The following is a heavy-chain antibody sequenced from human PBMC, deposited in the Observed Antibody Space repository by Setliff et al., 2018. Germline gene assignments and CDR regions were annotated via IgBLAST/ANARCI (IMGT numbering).Heavy chain of an antibody. CDR3: AREQWLDPPGYYYMDV. V-gene: IGHV4-4*07. J-gene: IGHJ6*03. CDR2: IYIGGSA. D-gene: IGHD6-19*01. CDR1: GGSFSGYY. Sequence: KTSETLSLTCAVYGGSFSGYYWSWIRQPAGKGLEWIGHIYIGGSANYNPSLKSRVTMSIDTSKNQFSLKLNSVTAADMAVYYCAREQWLDPPGYYYMDVWAKGTTVTVSS.